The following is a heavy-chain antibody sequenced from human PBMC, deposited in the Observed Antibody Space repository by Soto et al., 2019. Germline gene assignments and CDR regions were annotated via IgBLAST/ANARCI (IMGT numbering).Heavy chain of an antibody. CDR2: ISSIDDRT. D-gene: IGHD2-15*01. CDR1: GFTFSSYA. CDR3: AKDPRPLMVVAANRAY. V-gene: IGHV3-23*01. Sequence: EVQLLESGGGLVQPGGSLRLSCAASGFTFSSYAMSWVRQAPGKGLEWVSSISSIDDRTYYADSVKGRFTVSRDNSKNTLFLQMNSLRADDPAIYYCAKDPRPLMVVAANRAYWGHGTLVTVSS. J-gene: IGHJ4*01.